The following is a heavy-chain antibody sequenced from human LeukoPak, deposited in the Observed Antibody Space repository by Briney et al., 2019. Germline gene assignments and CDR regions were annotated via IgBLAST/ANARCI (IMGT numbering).Heavy chain of an antibody. CDR2: IYYSGST. J-gene: IGHJ6*03. V-gene: IGHV4-39*07. D-gene: IGHD5-18*01. CDR1: GGSISSSSYY. CDR3: ARDLRGYSYGYGLYYYYYMDV. Sequence: PSETLSLTCTVSGGSISSSSYYWGWIRQLPGKGLEWIGSIYYSGSTYYNPSLKSRVTISVDTSKNQFSLKLSSVTAADTAVYYCARDLRGYSYGYGLYYYYYMDVWGKGTTVTVSS.